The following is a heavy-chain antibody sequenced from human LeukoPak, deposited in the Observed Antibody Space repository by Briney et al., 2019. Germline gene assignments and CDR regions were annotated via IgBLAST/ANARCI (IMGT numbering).Heavy chain of an antibody. D-gene: IGHD3-10*01. CDR2: ISGSGGST. J-gene: IGHJ4*02. Sequence: GGSLRLSCAASGFTFSDYWMHWVRQVPGKGLEWVPAISGSGGSTYYANSVKGRFAISRDDSKNTLFLQMNRLRAEDTAVYYCAKDAYYGSGSSYDYWGQGTQVTVSS. V-gene: IGHV3-23*01. CDR1: GFTFSDYW. CDR3: AKDAYYGSGSSYDY.